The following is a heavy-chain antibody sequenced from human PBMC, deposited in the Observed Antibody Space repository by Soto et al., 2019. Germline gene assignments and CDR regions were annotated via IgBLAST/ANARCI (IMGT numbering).Heavy chain of an antibody. D-gene: IGHD6-19*01. J-gene: IGHJ2*01. CDR3: ARTAVATHWYCEL. CDR1: NGSISSRYY. CDR2: IYYVGST. Sequence: LQLQESGPGLVKPSETLSLTCTVSNGSISSRYYWGWLRQTPGKGLEWIASIYYVGSTYYSPSRASRGTISVDTSNNQFSLRLNSVTAADTAVYYCARTAVATHWYCELWGRGPLV. V-gene: IGHV4-39*01.